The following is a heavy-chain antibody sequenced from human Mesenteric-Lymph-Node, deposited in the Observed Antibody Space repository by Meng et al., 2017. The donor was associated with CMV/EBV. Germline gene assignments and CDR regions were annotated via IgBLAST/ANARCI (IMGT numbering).Heavy chain of an antibody. CDR1: GGSFSGYS. D-gene: IGHD3-9*01. Sequence: VLLRQRCTVLLEPSETLSCTCAVYGGSFSGYSGNWFRQSPEKWLEWIGEINHSGSTTYNPSFTSRIIISVDTSTNQISLNMSSVTAADTAVYYCARGSSYDILTGYLDYWGQGALVTVSS. V-gene: IGHV4-34*01. J-gene: IGHJ4*02. CDR3: ARGSSYDILTGYLDY. CDR2: INHSGST.